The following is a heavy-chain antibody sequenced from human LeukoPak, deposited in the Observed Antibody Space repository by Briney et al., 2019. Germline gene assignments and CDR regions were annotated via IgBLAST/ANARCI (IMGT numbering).Heavy chain of an antibody. CDR1: GFTFSSYG. J-gene: IGHJ5*02. V-gene: IGHV3-30*02. Sequence: GGSLRLSCAASGFTFSSYGMHWVRQAPGKGLEWVAFIPYDGNNKYYADSVKGRFTITRDNSKNTLCLQMNSLRAEDTAVYYCAKDLNPYYDSSGKEFDPWGQGTLVTLYS. CDR3: AKDLNPYYDSSGKEFDP. CDR2: IPYDGNNK. D-gene: IGHD3-22*01.